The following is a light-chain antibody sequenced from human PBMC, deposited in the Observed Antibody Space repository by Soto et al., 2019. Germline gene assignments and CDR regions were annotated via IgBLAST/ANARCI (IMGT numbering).Light chain of an antibody. CDR2: KAS. CDR3: IQGTHWRPSLT. J-gene: IGKJ4*01. V-gene: IGKV2-30*01. Sequence: EVVLTQSPLCLPVTLGQPASISCTSSQSLVYSDGNTFLNCFQQRTGHSPRRLSYKASKRNSGVTDRFSGSGSGTSVTLTISRVEAEDVGVYSCIQGTHWRPSLTFGGGTKVEIK. CDR1: QSLVYSDGNTF.